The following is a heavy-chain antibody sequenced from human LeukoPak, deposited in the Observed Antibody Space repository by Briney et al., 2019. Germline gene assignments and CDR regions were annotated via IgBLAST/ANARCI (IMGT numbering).Heavy chain of an antibody. CDR1: GGSFSGYY. V-gene: IGHV4-34*01. CDR2: IYHSGST. CDR3: ARGPDYDILMS. Sequence: SETLSLTCAVYGGSFSGYYWSWIRQPPGKGLEWIGEIYHSGSTNYNPSLKSRVTISVDTSKNQFSLKLSSVTAADTAVYYCARGPDYDILMSWGQGTLVTVSS. J-gene: IGHJ4*02. D-gene: IGHD3-9*01.